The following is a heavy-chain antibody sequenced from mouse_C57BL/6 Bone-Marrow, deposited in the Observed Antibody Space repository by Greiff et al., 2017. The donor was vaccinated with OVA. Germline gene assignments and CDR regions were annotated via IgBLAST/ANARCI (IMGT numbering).Heavy chain of an antibody. CDR3: ARRGGSSPYFDY. CDR1: GYTFTDYY. CDR2: VYPGSGNT. V-gene: IGHV1-76*01. D-gene: IGHD1-1*01. Sequence: VQLQQSGAELVRPGASVKLSCKASGYTFTDYYINWVKQRPGQGLEWIARVYPGSGNTYYNEKFKGKATLTAEKSSSTAYMQLSSLTSEDSAVYFCARRGGSSPYFDYWGQGTTLTVSS. J-gene: IGHJ2*01.